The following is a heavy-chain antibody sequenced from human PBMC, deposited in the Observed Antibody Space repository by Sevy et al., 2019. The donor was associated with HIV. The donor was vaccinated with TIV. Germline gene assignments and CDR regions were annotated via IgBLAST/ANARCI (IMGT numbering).Heavy chain of an antibody. D-gene: IGHD3-10*01. J-gene: IGHJ5*02. Sequence: GGSLRLSCAASGFTFSSYWMHWVRQAPGKGLVWVSRINGDGSSTSYAHSVKGRFTISRDNAKNTLYLQMNSLRAEDTAVYYCARGLLWFGELSRGWFDPWGQGTLVTVSS. CDR2: INGDGSST. V-gene: IGHV3-74*01. CDR1: GFTFSSYW. CDR3: ARGLLWFGELSRGWFDP.